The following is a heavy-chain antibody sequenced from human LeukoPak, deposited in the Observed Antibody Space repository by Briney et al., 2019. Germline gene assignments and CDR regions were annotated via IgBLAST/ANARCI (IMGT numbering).Heavy chain of an antibody. Sequence: GGSLRLSCAASGFTFSSYAMSGVRQAPGKGLEWVSAISGSGGSTYYADSVKGRFTISRDNSKNTLYLQMTSLRAEDTAVYYCAKDSDPDIAVAGIACQHWGQGTLVTVSS. CDR1: GFTFSSYA. D-gene: IGHD6-19*01. CDR2: ISGSGGST. CDR3: AKDSDPDIAVAGIACQH. J-gene: IGHJ1*01. V-gene: IGHV3-23*01.